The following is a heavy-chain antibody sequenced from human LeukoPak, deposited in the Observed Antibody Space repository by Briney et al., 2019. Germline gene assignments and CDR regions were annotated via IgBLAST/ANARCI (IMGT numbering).Heavy chain of an antibody. Sequence: GGSLRLSCAVSGFTFSNYWMTWVRQAPGRGLEWVARIKEDGSDIYYVDSVKGRFTISRDNAKNSVYLQMNSLRAEDTAIYYCARELWYLDYWGQGTLVTVSS. J-gene: IGHJ4*02. D-gene: IGHD2-21*01. CDR1: GFTFSNYW. V-gene: IGHV3-7*05. CDR2: IKEDGSDI. CDR3: ARELWYLDY.